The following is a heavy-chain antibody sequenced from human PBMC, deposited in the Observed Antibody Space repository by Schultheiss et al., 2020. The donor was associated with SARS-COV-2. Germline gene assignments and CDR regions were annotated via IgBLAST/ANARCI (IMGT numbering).Heavy chain of an antibody. D-gene: IGHD5-12*01. CDR3: ARVDSGYDSKIFDY. CDR2: IYYSGST. CDR1: GGSISSYY. Sequence: GSLRLSCTVSGGSISSYYWSWIRQPPGKGLEWIGYIYYSGSTYYNPSLKSRVTISVDTSKNQFSLKLSSVTAADTAVYYCARVDSGYDSKIFDYWGQGTLVTVSS. J-gene: IGHJ4*02. V-gene: IGHV4-59*12.